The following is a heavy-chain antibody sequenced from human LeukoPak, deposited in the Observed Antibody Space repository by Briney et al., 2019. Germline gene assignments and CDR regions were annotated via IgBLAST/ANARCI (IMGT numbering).Heavy chain of an antibody. D-gene: IGHD3-22*01. Sequence: GGSLSPSCATSGFTFSNAWMNWVRQAPGKGLEWVGRIRSNSDGGTIDYAAPVKGRFALSRDDSKNTLYLQMNSLQTEDTAVYYCATDFYDTTWGQGTLVTVSS. CDR2: IRSNSDGGTI. V-gene: IGHV3-15*07. CDR3: ATDFYDTT. CDR1: GFTFSNAW. J-gene: IGHJ5*02.